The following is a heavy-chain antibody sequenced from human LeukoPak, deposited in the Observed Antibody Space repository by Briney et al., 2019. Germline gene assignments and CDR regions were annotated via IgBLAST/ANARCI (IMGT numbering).Heavy chain of an antibody. D-gene: IGHD3-3*01. J-gene: IGHJ4*02. CDR3: ARQADFWSGYQYYFDY. CDR2: IYPGDSDT. Sequence: GESLKISCKGSGYIFTSYWIGWVRQMPGKGLEWMGIIYPGDSDTRYSPSFQGQVTISADKSISTAYLQWSSLKASDTAMYYCARQADFWSGYQYYFDYWGQGTLVTVSS. V-gene: IGHV5-51*01. CDR1: GYIFTSYW.